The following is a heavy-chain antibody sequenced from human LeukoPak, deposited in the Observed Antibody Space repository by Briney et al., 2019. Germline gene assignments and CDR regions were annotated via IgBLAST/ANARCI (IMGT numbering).Heavy chain of an antibody. Sequence: PGGSLRLSCAASGFTFSSYEMNWVRQAPGKGLEWVSYISSSGSTIYYADSVKDRFTISRDNAKNSLYLQMNSLRAEDTAVYYCARDRDYYGSGSYYNRYFDYWGQGTLVTVSS. CDR2: ISSSGSTI. CDR3: ARDRDYYGSGSYYNRYFDY. J-gene: IGHJ4*02. V-gene: IGHV3-48*03. CDR1: GFTFSSYE. D-gene: IGHD3-10*01.